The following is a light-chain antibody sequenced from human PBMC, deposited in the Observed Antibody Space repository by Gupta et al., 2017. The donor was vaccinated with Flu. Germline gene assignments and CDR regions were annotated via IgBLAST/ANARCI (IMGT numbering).Light chain of an antibody. CDR2: GAS. V-gene: IGKV3-15*01. CDR3: QQYNNGPTGT. Sequence: IVLTQSPATLSVSPGERATLSCRASQSVSSNLAWYQQKPGQAPRLLIYGASTRATGIPARFRGSGSGTECTLTISSLQSEDFAVYYWQQYNNGPTGTFGQGTKVEIK. J-gene: IGKJ1*01. CDR1: QSVSSN.